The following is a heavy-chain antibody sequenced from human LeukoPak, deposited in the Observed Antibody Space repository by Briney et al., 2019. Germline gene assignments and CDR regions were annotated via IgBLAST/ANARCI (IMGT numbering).Heavy chain of an antibody. CDR1: GFTFSSYE. CDR2: ISSIGSTI. Sequence: PGGSLRLSCAASGFTFSSYEMNWVRQAPGKGLEWVSYISSIGSTIYYADSVKDRFTISRDNAKNSLYLQMNSLRVDDTAIYYCARAYIIDYGGQGTLVTVSS. D-gene: IGHD1-14*01. CDR3: ARAYIIDY. J-gene: IGHJ4*02. V-gene: IGHV3-48*03.